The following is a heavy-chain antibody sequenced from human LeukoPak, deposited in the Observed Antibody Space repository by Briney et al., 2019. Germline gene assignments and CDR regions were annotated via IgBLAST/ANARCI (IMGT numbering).Heavy chain of an antibody. CDR1: GSTFSSSG. V-gene: IGHV3-33*05. D-gene: IGHD4-17*01. J-gene: IGHJ4*02. CDR2: ISFDGSDI. Sequence: GGSLRLSCTASGSTFSSSGMHWVRQAPGKGLEWVALISFDGSDIFHVDSVKGRFTISRDNAKNTLFLQMNSLRAEDTAVYYCAKADGDYEDGTDYWGQGTLVTVSS. CDR3: AKADGDYEDGTDY.